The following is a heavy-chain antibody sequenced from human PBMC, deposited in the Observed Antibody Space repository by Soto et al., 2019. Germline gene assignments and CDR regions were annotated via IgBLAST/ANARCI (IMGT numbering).Heavy chain of an antibody. V-gene: IGHV4-59*01. CDR3: ARGSEAWFDP. CDR1: GDSISSYF. Sequence: SETLSLTCTVSGDSISSYFWSWIRQPPGKGLEWIGYVYSTEITNYNPSLRSRVAMSIDTSKNQFSLKVRSVTAADTAVYYCARGSEAWFDPWGQGTLVTVSS. J-gene: IGHJ5*02. CDR2: VYSTEIT.